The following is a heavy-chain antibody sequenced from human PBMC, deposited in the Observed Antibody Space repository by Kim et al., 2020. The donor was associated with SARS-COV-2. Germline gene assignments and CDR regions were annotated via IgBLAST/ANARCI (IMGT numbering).Heavy chain of an antibody. CDR3: ARQWSGYDPFDY. D-gene: IGHD5-12*01. Sequence: SETLSLTCTVSGGSIDSYYWSWIRQPPGKGLEWIGYIFYSGITNYNPSLKSRVTISVDTSKNQFSLKLNSVTAADTAVYYCARQWSGYDPFDYWGQGTL. V-gene: IGHV4-59*08. CDR2: IFYSGIT. CDR1: GGSIDSYY. J-gene: IGHJ4*02.